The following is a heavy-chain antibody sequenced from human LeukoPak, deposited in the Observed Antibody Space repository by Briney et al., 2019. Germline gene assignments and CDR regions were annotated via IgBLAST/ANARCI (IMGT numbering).Heavy chain of an antibody. CDR2: INHSGST. CDR1: GGSISSYY. V-gene: IGHV4-34*01. CDR3: ARMDYDYVWGSYRYDYFDY. J-gene: IGHJ4*02. D-gene: IGHD3-16*02. Sequence: SETLSLTCTVSGGSISSYYWRWIRQPPGKGLEWIGEINHSGSTNYNPSLKSRVTISVDTSKNQFSLKLSSVTAADTAVYYCARMDYDYVWGSYRYDYFDYWGQGTLVTVSS.